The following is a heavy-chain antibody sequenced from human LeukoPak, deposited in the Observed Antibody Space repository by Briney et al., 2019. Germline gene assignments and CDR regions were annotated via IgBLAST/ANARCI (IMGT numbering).Heavy chain of an antibody. V-gene: IGHV4-38-2*01. CDR3: ARASGSYGSGSYYYSGMDV. CDR2: IFHSGST. Sequence: SETLSLTCAVSGYSIGSGFYWGWIRQPPGKGLEWIGSIFHSGSTYYNPSLKSRVTISVDTSKNQFSLKLSSVTAADTALYYCARASGSYGSGSYYYSGMDVWGKGATVTVSS. D-gene: IGHD3-10*01. J-gene: IGHJ6*04. CDR1: GYSIGSGFY.